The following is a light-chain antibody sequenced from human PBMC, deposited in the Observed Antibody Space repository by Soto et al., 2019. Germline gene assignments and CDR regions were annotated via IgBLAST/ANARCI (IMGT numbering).Light chain of an antibody. CDR1: QSVSSN. Sequence: KMMNQSPAALSVSHGERATLSCRASQSVSSNLAWYQQKPGQAPRLLLYGASTRATGIPARFSGSGSGTEFTLTISSLQPEDFATYYCQQLNSYPITFGQGTRLEIK. V-gene: IGKV3-15*01. CDR2: GAS. J-gene: IGKJ5*01. CDR3: QQLNSYPIT.